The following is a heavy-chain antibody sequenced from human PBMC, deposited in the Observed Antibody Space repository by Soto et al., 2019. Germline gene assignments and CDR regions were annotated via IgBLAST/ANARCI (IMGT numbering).Heavy chain of an antibody. V-gene: IGHV3-74*03. CDR1: GFTFSNYY. D-gene: IGHD3-10*01. Sequence: GSLRLSCAASGFTFSNYYMHWVRQAPGQGLEWVSRMNGDGSDTKYADSAKGRFTISRDNAKNTLYLQINSLRPEDTPVYYCARSMSDLFEYWRQGTLVAVSS. CDR3: ARSMSDLFEY. CDR2: MNGDGSDT. J-gene: IGHJ4*02.